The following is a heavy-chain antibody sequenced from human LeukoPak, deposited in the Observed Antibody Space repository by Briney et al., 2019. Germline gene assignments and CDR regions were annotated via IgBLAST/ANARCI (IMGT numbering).Heavy chain of an antibody. J-gene: IGHJ4*02. CDR2: IHYSGST. CDR3: ARVTGDVYYFDY. Sequence: TASETLSLTCTVSGGSISSSRYYWGWIRQPPGKGLEWVGSIHYSGSTYYNPSLKSRVTISVDTSKNQFSLKLSSVTAADTAVYYCARVTGDVYYFDYWGQGTLVTVSS. V-gene: IGHV4-39*01. CDR1: GGSISSSRYY. D-gene: IGHD2-21*02.